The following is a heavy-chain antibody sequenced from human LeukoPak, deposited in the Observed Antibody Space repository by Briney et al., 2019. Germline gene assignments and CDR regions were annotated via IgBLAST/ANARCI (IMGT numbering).Heavy chain of an antibody. D-gene: IGHD5-18*01. V-gene: IGHV3-30*04. CDR3: ASQYSYGRLY. Sequence: GGSLRLSCAASGFTFSSYAMHWVRQAPGKGLEWVAVISYDGSNKYYADSVKGRFTISRDNSKNTLYLQMNSLRAEDTAVYYCASQYSYGRLYWGQGTLVTVSS. CDR1: GFTFSSYA. J-gene: IGHJ4*02. CDR2: ISYDGSNK.